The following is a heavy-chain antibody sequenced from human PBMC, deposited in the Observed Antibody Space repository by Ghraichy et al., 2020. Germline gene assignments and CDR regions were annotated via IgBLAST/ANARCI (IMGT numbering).Heavy chain of an antibody. V-gene: IGHV4-59*08. J-gene: IGHJ1*01. CDR2: IYYSGST. CDR1: GGSISSYY. CDR3: ARGRTTVTTDYFQH. D-gene: IGHD4-17*01. Sequence: SETLSLTCTVSGGSISSYYWSWIRQPPGKGLEWIGYIYYSGSTNYNPSLKSRVTISVDTSKNQFSLKLSSVTAADTAVYYCARGRTTVTTDYFQHWGQGTLVTVSS.